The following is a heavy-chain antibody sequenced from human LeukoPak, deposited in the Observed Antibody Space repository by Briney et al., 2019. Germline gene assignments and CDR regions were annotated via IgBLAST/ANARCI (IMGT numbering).Heavy chain of an antibody. Sequence: GGSLRLSCAASGFTFSDAWMTWVRQAPGKGLECVGFIQSETDGGTTDSAAPVKGRFTVSRDDSKNTLYLQMNSLKTEDTAVYYCTTWSSQFDYWGQGTLVTVSS. D-gene: IGHD6-6*01. CDR1: GFTFSDAW. J-gene: IGHJ4*02. CDR3: TTWSSQFDY. V-gene: IGHV3-15*01. CDR2: IQSETDGGTT.